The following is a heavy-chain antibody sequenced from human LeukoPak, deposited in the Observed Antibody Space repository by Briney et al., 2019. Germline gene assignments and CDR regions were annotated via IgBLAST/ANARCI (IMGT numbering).Heavy chain of an antibody. D-gene: IGHD2-2*01. J-gene: IGHJ5*02. V-gene: IGHV4-34*01. CDR2: INHGGST. CDR3: ARAALGYCSSTSCTSWFDP. Sequence: PSETLSLTCGVFGTSFSHYYWTWIRQSPGKGLEWIGEINHGGSTNYNPSLKSRVTISVDKSKNQFSLKLSSVTAADTAVYYCARAALGYCSSTSCTSWFDPWGQGTLVTVSS. CDR1: GTSFSHYY.